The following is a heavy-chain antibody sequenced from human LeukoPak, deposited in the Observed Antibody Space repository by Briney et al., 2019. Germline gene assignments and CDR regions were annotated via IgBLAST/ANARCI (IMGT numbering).Heavy chain of an antibody. CDR3: ARMNYVSSGWGAPFDY. D-gene: IGHD1-7*01. J-gene: IGHJ4*02. CDR1: GFTFSSFS. Sequence: GGSLRLSCSASGFTFSSFSMNWVRQAPGKGLEWVSYIRSSGTSTDYTGSVKGRFTISRDNAKNSLYLQMNSLRAEDTAVYYCARMNYVSSGWGAPFDYWGQGTLVTVSS. V-gene: IGHV3-48*04. CDR2: IRSSGTST.